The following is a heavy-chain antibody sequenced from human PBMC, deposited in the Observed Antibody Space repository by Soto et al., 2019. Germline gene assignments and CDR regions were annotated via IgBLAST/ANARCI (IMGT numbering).Heavy chain of an antibody. Sequence: GGSLRLSCAASGFTFSSYSMNWVRQAPGKGLEWVSYISSSSTIYYADSVKGRFTISRDNAKNSLYLQMNSLRAEDTAVYYCAREPSSSWYLRALCDYWGQGTLVTVSS. J-gene: IGHJ4*02. CDR1: GFTFSSYS. CDR2: ISSSSTI. CDR3: AREPSSSWYLRALCDY. V-gene: IGHV3-48*01. D-gene: IGHD6-13*01.